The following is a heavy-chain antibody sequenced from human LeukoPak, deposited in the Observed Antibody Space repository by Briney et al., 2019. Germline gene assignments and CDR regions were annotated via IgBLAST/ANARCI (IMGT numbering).Heavy chain of an antibody. CDR2: ISYNGRT. CDR3: ARVRESSGWDYFDY. D-gene: IGHD6-19*01. V-gene: IGHV4-59*01. Sequence: SETLSLTCTVSGGSISGYYWSWIRQPPGKGLEWIGYISYNGRTNYKPSLNSRVTISVDTSKNQFSLKLTSVTAADTAVYYCARVRESSGWDYFDYWGQGAQVTVSS. J-gene: IGHJ4*02. CDR1: GGSISGYY.